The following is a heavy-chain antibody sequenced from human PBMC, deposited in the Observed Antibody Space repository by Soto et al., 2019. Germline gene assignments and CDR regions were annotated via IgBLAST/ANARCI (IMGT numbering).Heavy chain of an antibody. CDR1: GFTFSNYN. V-gene: IGHV3-21*01. CDR2: ISGTSVYI. J-gene: IGHJ5*02. CDR3: AREGALKPFSS. Sequence: GGSLRLSCVASGFTFSNYNMNWVRQAPGKGLEWVSHISGTSVYIHYADSVKGRFTISRDNAKNSVYLQMDSLRVEDTAVYYCAREGALKPFSSWGQGALGTVSS.